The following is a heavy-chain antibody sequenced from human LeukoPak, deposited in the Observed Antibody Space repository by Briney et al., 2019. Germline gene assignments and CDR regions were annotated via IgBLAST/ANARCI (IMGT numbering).Heavy chain of an antibody. J-gene: IGHJ4*02. V-gene: IGHV3-23*01. Sequence: GGSLRLSCAASGFTFSTYAMSWVRQAPGKGLEWVSSISGSGGNTYYADSVKGRFTISRDNSKNTLYLQMNSLRAEDAAGYYCAKGRNDYGDAALNYWGQGTLVTVSS. D-gene: IGHD4-17*01. CDR3: AKGRNDYGDAALNY. CDR1: GFTFSTYA. CDR2: ISGSGGNT.